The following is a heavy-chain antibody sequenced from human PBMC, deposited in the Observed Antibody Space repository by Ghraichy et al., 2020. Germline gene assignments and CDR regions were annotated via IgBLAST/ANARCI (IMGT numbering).Heavy chain of an antibody. J-gene: IGHJ5*02. Sequence: GSLRLSCTVSNYSINSNYFWGWIRQPPGKGLEWIGSVYHSGTSYYNPSLKSRLTLSVDTSKNQFSLKLSSVTAADTAIYYCTRGGIAAAGPDWFDPWGQGALVTVSS. CDR1: NYSINSNYF. D-gene: IGHD6-13*01. CDR2: VYHSGTS. V-gene: IGHV4-38-2*02. CDR3: TRGGIAAAGPDWFDP.